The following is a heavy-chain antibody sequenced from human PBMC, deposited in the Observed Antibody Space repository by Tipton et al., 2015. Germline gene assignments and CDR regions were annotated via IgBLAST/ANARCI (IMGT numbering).Heavy chain of an antibody. Sequence: LRLSCTVSGGSISRYYWSWIRQAPGGGLEWIGYIYYSGSTNYNPSLKSRVTISVDTSKDQFSLKLSSVTAADTAVYYCASPSLPHDRGDYYFQSWGQGSLVTVSS. J-gene: IGHJ4*02. D-gene: IGHD2-21*02. CDR2: IYYSGST. CDR3: ASPSLPHDRGDYYFQS. CDR1: GGSISRYY. V-gene: IGHV4-59*08.